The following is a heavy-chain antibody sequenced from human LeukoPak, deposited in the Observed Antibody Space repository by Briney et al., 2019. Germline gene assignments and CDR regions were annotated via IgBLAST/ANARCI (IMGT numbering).Heavy chain of an antibody. CDR3: ARTGGPI. CDR1: GFTFSTYS. Sequence: GGSLRLSCAASGFTFSTYSMNWVRQAPGKGLEWVSSISSSGSYIYHADSVKGRFTISRDNAKNSLYLQMNSLRAEDTAVYYCARTGGPIWGQGTMVTVSS. J-gene: IGHJ3*02. CDR2: ISSSGSYI. D-gene: IGHD3-10*01. V-gene: IGHV3-21*01.